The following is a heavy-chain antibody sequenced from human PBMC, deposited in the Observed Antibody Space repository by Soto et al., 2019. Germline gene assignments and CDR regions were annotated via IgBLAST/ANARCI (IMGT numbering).Heavy chain of an antibody. V-gene: IGHV4-4*07. Sequence: SETLSLTCTVSGGSMSSYYWTWIRQPAGKGLEWIGRVYSSGGTHYNPSLKSRVTISLDTSKNQFSLRLLPVTDADTAVYYCARGQRFSDWFDPWGQGTLVTVSS. CDR2: VYSSGGT. D-gene: IGHD3-3*01. CDR3: ARGQRFSDWFDP. J-gene: IGHJ5*02. CDR1: GGSMSSYY.